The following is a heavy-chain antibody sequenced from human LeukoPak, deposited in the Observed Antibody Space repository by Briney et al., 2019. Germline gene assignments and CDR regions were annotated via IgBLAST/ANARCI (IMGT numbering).Heavy chain of an antibody. CDR3: ARGYSDNWYIY. Sequence: SETLSLTCTVPGGSISSYYWSWIRQPPGKGLEWIGYIYYSGRTNYNPSLKSRVTISVDTSKNQFSLKLNSVTAADTAVYYCARGYSDNWYIYWGQGTLVTVSS. CDR2: IYYSGRT. V-gene: IGHV4-59*08. CDR1: GGSISSYY. D-gene: IGHD6-13*01. J-gene: IGHJ4*02.